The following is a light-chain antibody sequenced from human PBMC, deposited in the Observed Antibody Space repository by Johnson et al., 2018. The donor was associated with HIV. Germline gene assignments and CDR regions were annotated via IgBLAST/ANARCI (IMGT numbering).Light chain of an antibody. CDR2: DNH. J-gene: IGLJ1*01. CDR1: SSNIGKNY. CDR3: GTWDSSLSAYV. V-gene: IGLV1-51*01. Sequence: QSVLTQPPSVSAAPGQKVTISCSGSSSNIGKNYVSWYQQLPGTAPKLLIFDNHKRPSGIPDRFSGSTSGTSATLGITGLQTGDEADYYCGTWDSSLSAYVFGTGTKFTVL.